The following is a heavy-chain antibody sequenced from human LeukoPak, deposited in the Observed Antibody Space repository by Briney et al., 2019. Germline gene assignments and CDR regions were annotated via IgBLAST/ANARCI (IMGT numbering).Heavy chain of an antibody. CDR2: ITRDGSGA. V-gene: IGHV3-74*01. D-gene: IGHD4-17*01. CDR1: GFAFSNYW. CDR3: ARDPRHGYGALRVDY. J-gene: IGHJ4*02. Sequence: PGGSLRLSCAASGFAFSNYWMHWVRQVPGKGLVWVSRITRDGSGANYADSVKGRFTISRDNARSTLYLQMNSLRAEDTAVYYCARDPRHGYGALRVDYWGQGTLVTVSS.